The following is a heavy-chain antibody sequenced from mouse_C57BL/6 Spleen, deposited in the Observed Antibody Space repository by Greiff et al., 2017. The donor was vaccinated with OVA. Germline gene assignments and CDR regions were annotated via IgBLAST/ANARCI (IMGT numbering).Heavy chain of an antibody. J-gene: IGHJ2*01. V-gene: IGHV5-17*01. D-gene: IGHD3-2*02. CDR1: GFTFSDYG. CDR3: AREGRKRLFDY. Sequence: EVKLVESGGGLVKPGGSLKLSCAASGFTFSDYGMHWVRQAPEKGLEWVAYISSGSSTIYYADTVKGRFTISRDNAKNTLFLQMTSLRSEDTAMHYCAREGRKRLFDYWGQGTTLTVSS. CDR2: ISSGSSTI.